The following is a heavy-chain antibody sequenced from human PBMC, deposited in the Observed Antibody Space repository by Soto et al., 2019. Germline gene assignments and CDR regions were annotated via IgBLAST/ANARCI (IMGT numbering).Heavy chain of an antibody. Sequence: EVQLVESGGGLVQPGGSLRLSCAASGFTFSSYWMHWVRQAPGKGLVWVSRINSDGSTTTYADSVEGRFTISRDNAXTTLYLQMNSLRAEDTAVYYCVSGHCGSTSSYHRDHWGQGTLVTVSS. V-gene: IGHV3-74*01. CDR2: INSDGSTT. CDR3: VSGHCGSTSSYHRDH. J-gene: IGHJ4*02. CDR1: GFTFSSYW. D-gene: IGHD2-2*01.